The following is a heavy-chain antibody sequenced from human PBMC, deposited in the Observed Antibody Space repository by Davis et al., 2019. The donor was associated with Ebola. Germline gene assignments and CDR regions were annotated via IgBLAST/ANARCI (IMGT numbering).Heavy chain of an antibody. V-gene: IGHV1-24*01. CDR3: AKESGGSNGGDFHY. D-gene: IGHD2-15*01. Sequence: ASVKVSCKVSGYTLTELSMHWVRQAPGKGLEWMGGFDPEDGETIYAQKFQGRVTMTEDTSTDTAYMELSSLRPEDTAVYYCAKESGGSNGGDFHYWGQGTLVTVSS. J-gene: IGHJ4*02. CDR1: GYTLTELS. CDR2: FDPEDGET.